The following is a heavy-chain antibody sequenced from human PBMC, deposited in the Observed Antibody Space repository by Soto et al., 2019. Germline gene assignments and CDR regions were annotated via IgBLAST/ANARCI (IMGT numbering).Heavy chain of an antibody. Sequence: PGGSLRLSCAASGVTFSSYWMHWVRQAPGKGLVWVSRIRSDGSSTSYADSVKGRFTSSRDNAKNTLYLQMNSLRAEDTAVYYCAREDFAAACGFWGQGTLVTVSS. J-gene: IGHJ4*02. CDR2: IRSDGSST. D-gene: IGHD6-13*01. CDR1: GVTFSSYW. V-gene: IGHV3-74*01. CDR3: AREDFAAACGF.